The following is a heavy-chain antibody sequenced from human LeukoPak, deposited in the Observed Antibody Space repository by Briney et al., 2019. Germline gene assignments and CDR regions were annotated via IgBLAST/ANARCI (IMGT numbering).Heavy chain of an antibody. J-gene: IGHJ6*02. CDR3: ARVRSAYYYYYGMDV. CDR1: GFTFSSYG. V-gene: IGHV3-33*01. D-gene: IGHD4-17*01. CDR2: IWYDGSNK. Sequence: GGSLRLSCAASGFTFSSYGMHWVRQAPGKGLEWVAVIWYDGSNKYYADSVKGRFTISRDNSKNTLYLQMNSLRAEDTAVYYCARVRSAYYYYYGMDVWGQGTTVTVSS.